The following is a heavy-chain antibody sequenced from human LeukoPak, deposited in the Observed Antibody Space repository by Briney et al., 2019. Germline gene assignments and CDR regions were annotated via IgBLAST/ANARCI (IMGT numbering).Heavy chain of an antibody. CDR3: ASGREYSSSFHFIY. CDR2: IIPIFGTA. J-gene: IGHJ4*02. D-gene: IGHD6-6*01. V-gene: IGHV1-69*01. Sequence: SVKVSCKASGGTFSSYAISWVRQAPGQGLEWMGGIIPIFGTANYAQKFQGRVTITADESTSTAYMELSSLRSADTAVYYCASGREYSSSFHFIYWGQGTLVTVSS. CDR1: GGTFSSYA.